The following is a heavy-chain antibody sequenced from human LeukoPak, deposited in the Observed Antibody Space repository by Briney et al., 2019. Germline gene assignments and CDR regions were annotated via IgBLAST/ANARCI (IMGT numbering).Heavy chain of an antibody. CDR2: INPNGGGT. D-gene: IGHD2-21*01. J-gene: IGHJ4*02. V-gene: IGHV1-2*02. Sequence: ASVKVSCKAPGYTFIGYYMHWVRQAPGQGLEWMGWINPNGGGTDYAQKFQGRVTMTRDTSISTAFMDLSSLRSDDTAVYYCARGGHYSFDYWGQGTLVTVSS. CDR3: ARGGHYSFDY. CDR1: GYTFIGYY.